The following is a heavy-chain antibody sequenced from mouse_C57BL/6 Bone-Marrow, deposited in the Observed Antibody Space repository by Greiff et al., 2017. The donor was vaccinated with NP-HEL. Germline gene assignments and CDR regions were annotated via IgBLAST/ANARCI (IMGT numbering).Heavy chain of an antibody. D-gene: IGHD1-1*01. J-gene: IGHJ2*01. CDR2: ISSGGSYT. CDR1: GFTFSSYG. Sequence: EVKLVESGGDLVKPGGSLKLSCAASGFTFSSYGMSWVRQTPDKRLEWVATISSGGSYTYYPDSVKGRFTISRDNAKNTLYLQMSSLKSEDTAMYYCARGHLLLNYFDYWGKGTTLTVSS. V-gene: IGHV5-6*01. CDR3: ARGHLLLNYFDY.